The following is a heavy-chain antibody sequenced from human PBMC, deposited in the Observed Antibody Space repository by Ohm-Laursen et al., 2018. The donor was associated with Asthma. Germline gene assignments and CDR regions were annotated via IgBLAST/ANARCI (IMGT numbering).Heavy chain of an antibody. D-gene: IGHD3-3*01. CDR2: GGSYYDGGLK. J-gene: IGHJ4*02. CDR1: GFTFRSYA. V-gene: IGHV3-30-3*01. Sequence: SLRLSCAAPGFTFRSYAMHWVRQAPGKGLEWVAVGGSYYDGGLKYYPDSVNGRFTVSRDDSKNTLYLQMNSLRPDDTAVYYCARDVMEWYLPAFDFWGQGTLVTVSS. CDR3: ARDVMEWYLPAFDF.